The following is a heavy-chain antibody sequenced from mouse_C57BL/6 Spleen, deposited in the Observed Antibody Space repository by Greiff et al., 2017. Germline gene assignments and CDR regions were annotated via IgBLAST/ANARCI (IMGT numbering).Heavy chain of an antibody. Sequence: VQLQQSGAELARPGASVKLSCKASGYTFTSYGISWVKQRNGQGLEWIGEIYPRSGNTYYNEKFKGKATLTADKSSSTAYMELRSLTSEDSAVYFCASLVFAYWGQGTLVTVSA. CDR3: ASLVFAY. V-gene: IGHV1-81*01. CDR1: GYTFTSYG. CDR2: IYPRSGNT. D-gene: IGHD2-2*01. J-gene: IGHJ3*01.